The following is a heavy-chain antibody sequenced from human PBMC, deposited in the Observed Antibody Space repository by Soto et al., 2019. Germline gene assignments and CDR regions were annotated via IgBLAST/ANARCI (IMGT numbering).Heavy chain of an antibody. V-gene: IGHV4-4*09. Sequence: QVQLQESGPGPVKPSETLSLTCSVSGGSISSHYWSCIRQPPGKGLEWIGYIYDSGSTNYNPSLKSRVTISIDTSENQFSLKLSSVTAADTAVYYCATHNDRGDPGPLGYWGQGTLVTVSS. CDR3: ATHNDRGDPGPLGY. CDR2: IYDSGST. J-gene: IGHJ4*02. CDR1: GGSISSHY. D-gene: IGHD1-1*01.